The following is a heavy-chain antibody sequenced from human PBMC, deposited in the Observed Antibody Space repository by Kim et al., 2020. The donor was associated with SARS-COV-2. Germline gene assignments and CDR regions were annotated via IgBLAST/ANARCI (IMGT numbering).Heavy chain of an antibody. V-gene: IGHV1-69*13. CDR3: ARDGGYDSSPPTSN. Sequence: SVKVSCKASGGTFSSYAISWVRQAPVQGLEWMGGIIPIFGTATYAQKFQGRVTITADESTSTFYMDLSSLRSEDTAVYYCARDGGYDSSPPTSNWGQGTLVTVSS. J-gene: IGHJ4*02. CDR2: IIPIFGTA. CDR1: GGTFSSYA. D-gene: IGHD3-22*01.